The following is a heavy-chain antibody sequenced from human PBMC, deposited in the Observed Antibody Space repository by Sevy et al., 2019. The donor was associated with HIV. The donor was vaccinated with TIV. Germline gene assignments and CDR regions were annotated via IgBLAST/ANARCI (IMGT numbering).Heavy chain of an antibody. D-gene: IGHD2-2*01. CDR1: GFTFSSYW. J-gene: IGHJ6*03. V-gene: IGHV3-7*03. CDR2: IKQDGSEK. Sequence: GGSLRLSCAASGFTFSSYWMSWVRQAPGKGLEWVANIKQDGSEKYYVDSVKGRFTISRDNAKNSLYLQMNSLRAEDTAVYYCARDIVVVPAAPKYYYYYYMDLWGKWTTVTVSS. CDR3: ARDIVVVPAAPKYYYYYYMDL.